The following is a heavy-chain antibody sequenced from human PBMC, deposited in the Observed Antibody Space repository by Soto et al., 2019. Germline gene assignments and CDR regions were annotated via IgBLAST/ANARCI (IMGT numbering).Heavy chain of an antibody. D-gene: IGHD6-6*01. CDR3: AKDMGADSSPSDY. V-gene: IGHV3-9*01. J-gene: IGHJ4*02. CDR1: GFTFDNYG. Sequence: PGGSLRLSCAASGFTFDNYGMHWVRQAPGKGLEWVSGISWSGGSIAYADSVKGRVTISRDNAKNSLYLEMNSLRPEDTALYYCAKDMGADSSPSDYWGQGTLVTVSS. CDR2: ISWSGGSI.